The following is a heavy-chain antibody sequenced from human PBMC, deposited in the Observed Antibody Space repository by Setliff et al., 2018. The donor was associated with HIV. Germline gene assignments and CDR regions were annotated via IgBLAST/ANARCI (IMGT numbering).Heavy chain of an antibody. CDR1: GGTFGSYS. D-gene: IGHD3-22*01. J-gene: IGHJ4*02. V-gene: IGHV1-69*13. Sequence: SVKVSCKASGGTFGSYSISWVRQAPGQGLEWMGGIIPFFDMTNYAQKFKGRVTITADESTSTASMELSSLSSEDTAVYYCARVTHYYESGGYTRGEGPLDYWGRGALVTVSS. CDR3: ARVTHYYESGGYTRGEGPLDY. CDR2: IIPFFDMT.